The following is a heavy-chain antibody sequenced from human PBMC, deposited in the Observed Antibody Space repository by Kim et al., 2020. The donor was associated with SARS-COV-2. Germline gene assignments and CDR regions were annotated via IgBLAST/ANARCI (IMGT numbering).Heavy chain of an antibody. D-gene: IGHD1-1*01. V-gene: IGHV3-73*01. J-gene: IGHJ3*02. CDR3: TRVPGTTLAFWYAFD. CDR2: IRSKVNGYAT. Sequence: GGSLRLSCGASGFTFSDSAMHWVRRASGKGLELVGRIRSKVNGYATAYSASVRGRFTISRDDSRNTAYLQMNSLKTEDTAVYYCTRVPGTTLAFWYAFD. CDR1: GFTFSDSA.